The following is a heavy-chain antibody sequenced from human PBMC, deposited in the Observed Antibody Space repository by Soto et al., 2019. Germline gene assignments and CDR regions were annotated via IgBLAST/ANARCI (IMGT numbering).Heavy chain of an antibody. CDR1: GGSFTSTNYF. V-gene: IGHV4-39*01. CDR2: MYYNGKT. Sequence: QLQESGPGLVKPSETLSLTCTVSGGSFTSTNYFWGWIRQPPGKGLEWIGYMYYNGKTFYSPSLKSRVTMPVDTSKRQFSLALSSVTAADTAMYYCARLQIYDSRAAPTPIFHPWGLGAMVTVSS. J-gene: IGHJ1*01. CDR3: ARLQIYDSRAAPTPIFHP. D-gene: IGHD3-22*01.